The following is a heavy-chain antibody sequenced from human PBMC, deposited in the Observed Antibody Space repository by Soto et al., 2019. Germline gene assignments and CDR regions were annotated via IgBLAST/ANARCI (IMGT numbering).Heavy chain of an antibody. Sequence: QVQLVQSGAEVKKPGSSVRVSCGASGGNFIDYAFSWVRQAPGQGLEYAQKFQGRVTITADESTRTAYMEVTSLTSEDTAVYFCAGTYDTSGDYPYYFDYWGQGTPVTVSS. D-gene: IGHD3-22*01. V-gene: IGHV1-69*01. J-gene: IGHJ4*02. CDR3: AGTYDTSGDYPYYFDY. CDR1: GGNFIDYA.